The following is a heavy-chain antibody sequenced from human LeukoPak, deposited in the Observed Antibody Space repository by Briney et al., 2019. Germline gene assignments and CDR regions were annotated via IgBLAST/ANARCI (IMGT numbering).Heavy chain of an antibody. J-gene: IGHJ4*02. CDR2: IYSGGTT. D-gene: IGHD4-23*01. V-gene: IGHV3-53*01. CDR1: GFTVSSSY. CDR3: ARRGDGGRSFDY. Sequence: GGSLRLSCAASGFTVSSSYMNWVRQAPGKGLEWVSLIYSGGTTYYADSVKGRFTISKDNSKNTLYLQMNSLRAEDTAVYYCARRGDGGRSFDYWGQGTLVTVSS.